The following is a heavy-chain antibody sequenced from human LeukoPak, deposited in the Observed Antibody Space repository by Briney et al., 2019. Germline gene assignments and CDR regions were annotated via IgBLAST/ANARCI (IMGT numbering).Heavy chain of an antibody. J-gene: IGHJ6*02. V-gene: IGHV4-39*02. D-gene: IGHD5-12*01. CDR1: GGSITSSSNY. Sequence: PSETLSLTCSVSGGSITSSSNYWAWIRQTPGKGLEWIGSMSDSGSTSYNPSLRSRVSISVDTSKNQFSLKLSSVTAADTAVYYCARDSRYRDGMDVWGQGTTVTVSS. CDR3: ARDSRYRDGMDV. CDR2: MSDSGST.